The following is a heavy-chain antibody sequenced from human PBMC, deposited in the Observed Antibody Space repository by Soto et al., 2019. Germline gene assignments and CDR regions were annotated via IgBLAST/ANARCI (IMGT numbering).Heavy chain of an antibody. D-gene: IGHD2-15*01. V-gene: IGHV3-66*01. CDR1: GFTVSSNY. Sequence: EVQLVESGGGLVQPGGSLRLSCAASGFTVSSNYMSWVRQAPGKGLEWVSVIYSGGSTYYADSVKGRFTISRDNSKNTLYLQMNSVRAEDTAVYYCARVIVVATTAYFDYWGQGTLVTVSS. CDR3: ARVIVVATTAYFDY. CDR2: IYSGGST. J-gene: IGHJ4*02.